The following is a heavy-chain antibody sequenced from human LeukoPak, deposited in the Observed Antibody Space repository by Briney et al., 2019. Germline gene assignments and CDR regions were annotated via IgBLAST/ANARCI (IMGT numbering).Heavy chain of an antibody. CDR3: AKDRRVATTMFTPDY. Sequence: PGGSLRLSCAASGFTFSNYDMHWVRQAPGKGLEWVAVISYDGSNKYYADSVKGRFTISRDNSENTLSLQMNSLRAEDTAVYYCAKDRRVATTMFTPDYWGQGTLVTVSS. CDR1: GFTFSNYD. V-gene: IGHV3-30*18. CDR2: ISYDGSNK. D-gene: IGHD5-18*01. J-gene: IGHJ4*02.